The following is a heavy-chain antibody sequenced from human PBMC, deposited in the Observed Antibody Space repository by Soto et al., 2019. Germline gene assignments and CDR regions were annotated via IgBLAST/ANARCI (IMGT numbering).Heavy chain of an antibody. D-gene: IGHD6-13*01. V-gene: IGHV1-69*01. CDR1: GGTFSSYA. J-gene: IGHJ5*02. Sequence: QVQLVQSGAEVKKPGSSVKVSCKASGGTFSSYALSWVRQAPGQGLEWMGGIIPIFSTANYAQKSQGRVTLTADESTSTAYMELSRLRSEDTAVYYCAREEGVAAAGTGNWFDPWGQGTLVTVSS. CDR2: IIPIFSTA. CDR3: AREEGVAAAGTGNWFDP.